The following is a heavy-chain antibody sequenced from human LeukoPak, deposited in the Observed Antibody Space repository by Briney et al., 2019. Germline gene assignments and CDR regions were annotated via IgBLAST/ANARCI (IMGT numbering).Heavy chain of an antibody. V-gene: IGHV4-39*07. J-gene: IGHJ4*02. CDR1: GGSISSSSYY. Sequence: SETLSLTCSVSGGSISSSSYYWDWIRQPPGKGLEWIGSIYYSGSTYYNPSLKSRVTISVDTSKNQFSLKLSSVTAADTAVYYCARGRNYYDSSVDYWGQGTLVTVSS. CDR2: IYYSGST. CDR3: ARGRNYYDSSVDY. D-gene: IGHD3-22*01.